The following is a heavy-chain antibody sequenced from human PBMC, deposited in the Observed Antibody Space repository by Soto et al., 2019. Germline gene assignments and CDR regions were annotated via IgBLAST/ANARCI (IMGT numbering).Heavy chain of an antibody. J-gene: IGHJ4*02. CDR2: ITDSGGST. V-gene: IGHV3-23*01. Sequence: GSLRLSCAASGFTFSTYAMSWVRQAPGKGLEWVSTITDSGGSTYYADSVKGRFSISRDNSKNTLHLQMNNLRAEDTAVYYCAKAGPNSHGRNYFDYWGQGTLVTVSS. CDR3: AKAGPNSHGRNYFDY. CDR1: GFTFSTYA. D-gene: IGHD1-26*01.